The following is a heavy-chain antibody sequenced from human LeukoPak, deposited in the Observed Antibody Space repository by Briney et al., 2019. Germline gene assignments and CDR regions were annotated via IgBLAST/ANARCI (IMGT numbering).Heavy chain of an antibody. CDR3: ARARYNWNDGGWFDP. V-gene: IGHV4-61*02. CDR1: GGSISSGTYY. D-gene: IGHD1-1*01. CDR2: IYTSGST. Sequence: PSQTLSLTCTVSGGSISSGTYYWSWIRQPAGKGLEWIGRIYTSGSTNYNPSLKSRVTISVDTSENLFSLMLSSATAADTAVYYCARARYNWNDGGWFDPWGQGTLITVSS. J-gene: IGHJ5*02.